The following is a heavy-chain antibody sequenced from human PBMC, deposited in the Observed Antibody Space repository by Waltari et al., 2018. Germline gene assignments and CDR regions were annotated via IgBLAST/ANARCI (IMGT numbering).Heavy chain of an antibody. CDR1: GGSISSYY. CDR3: ARVFKAPDEFFDY. V-gene: IGHV4-4*07. Sequence: QLQLQESGPGLVKPSETLSPTCTVSGGSISSYYWSWIRRPAGKGLGWIGRIYTSGSTNYNPSLKSRVTMSVDTSKNQFSLKLSSVTAADTAVYYCARVFKAPDEFFDYWGQGTLVTVSS. J-gene: IGHJ4*02. D-gene: IGHD3-10*01. CDR2: IYTSGST.